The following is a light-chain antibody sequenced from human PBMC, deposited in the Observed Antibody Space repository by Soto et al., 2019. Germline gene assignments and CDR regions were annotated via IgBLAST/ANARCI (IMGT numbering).Light chain of an antibody. J-gene: IGKJ2*01. Sequence: EIVMTQSPATLSVSPGERATLSCRASQSVSSNLAWYQQKPGQAPRLIIYGASIRATGIPARFSGSGSGTEFTLTISSLQSEDFAVYYCQQYNNWPLYTFGQGTKLEIK. CDR2: GAS. V-gene: IGKV3D-15*01. CDR1: QSVSSN. CDR3: QQYNNWPLYT.